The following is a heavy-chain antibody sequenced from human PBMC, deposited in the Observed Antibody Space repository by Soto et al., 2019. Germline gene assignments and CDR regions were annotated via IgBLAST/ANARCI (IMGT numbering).Heavy chain of an antibody. V-gene: IGHV3-48*01. CDR3: AKVATIPGLYYFDY. Sequence: GGSLRLSCAASGFTFSSYSMNWVRQAPGKGLEWVSYISSSSSTIYYADSVKGRFTISRDNAKNSLYLQMNSLRAEDTAVYYCAKVATIPGLYYFDYWGQGTLVTVSS. J-gene: IGHJ4*02. D-gene: IGHD5-12*01. CDR2: ISSSSSTI. CDR1: GFTFSSYS.